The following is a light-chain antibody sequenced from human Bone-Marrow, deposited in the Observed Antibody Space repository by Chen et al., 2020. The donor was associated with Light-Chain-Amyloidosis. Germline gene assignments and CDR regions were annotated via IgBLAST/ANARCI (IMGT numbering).Light chain of an antibody. CDR1: NIGSTS. J-gene: IGLJ3*02. V-gene: IGLV3-21*02. Sequence: SYVLTQPPSVSVAPGQTATIACGGNNIGSTSVHWYQQTPGQAPLLVVYYDSDRPSGIPERLSGSNSGNTATLTISRVEAGDEADYYCQVWDRSSDRPVFGGGTKLTVL. CDR2: YDS. CDR3: QVWDRSSDRPV.